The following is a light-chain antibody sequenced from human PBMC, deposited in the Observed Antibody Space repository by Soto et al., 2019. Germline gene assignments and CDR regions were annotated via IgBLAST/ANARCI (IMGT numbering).Light chain of an antibody. Sequence: QSALTQPPSASGSPGQSVAISCTGTSSDVGGYNYVSWYQQHPGKAPKLMIYEVNKRPSGVPDRFSGSKSGNTASLTVSGPQVEDGADYYCTSYAGSANVFGTGTKLTFL. CDR2: EVN. J-gene: IGLJ1*01. CDR1: SSDVGGYNY. V-gene: IGLV2-8*01. CDR3: TSYAGSANV.